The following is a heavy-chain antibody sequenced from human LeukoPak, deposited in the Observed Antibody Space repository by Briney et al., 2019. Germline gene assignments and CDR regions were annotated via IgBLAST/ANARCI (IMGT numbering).Heavy chain of an antibody. V-gene: IGHV5-51*01. Sequence: GGSLRLSCKGSGYSFTSYWIGWVRQMPGKGLEWMGIIYPGDSDTRYSPSFQGQVTISADKSINTAYLQWNSLKASDTAIYYCARSRDWNNDLWGQGTLVTVSS. CDR3: ARSRDWNNDL. D-gene: IGHD1/OR15-1a*01. CDR1: GYSFTSYW. J-gene: IGHJ4*02. CDR2: IYPGDSDT.